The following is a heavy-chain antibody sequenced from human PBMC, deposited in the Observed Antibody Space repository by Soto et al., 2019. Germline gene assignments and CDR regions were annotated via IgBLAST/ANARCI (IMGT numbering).Heavy chain of an antibody. CDR3: TTGRYSSSWYLAFDI. J-gene: IGHJ3*02. Sequence: GGSLRLSCAASGFTFSNAWMSWVRQAPGKGLEWVGRIKSKTDGGTTDYAAPVKGRFTISRDDSKNTLFLQMNSLKTEDTAVYYCTTGRYSSSWYLAFDIWGQGTMVTVSS. CDR2: IKSKTDGGTT. D-gene: IGHD6-13*01. CDR1: GFTFSNAW. V-gene: IGHV3-15*01.